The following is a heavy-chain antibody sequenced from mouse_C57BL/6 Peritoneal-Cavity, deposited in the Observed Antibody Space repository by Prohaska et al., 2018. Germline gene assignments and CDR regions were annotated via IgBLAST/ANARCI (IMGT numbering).Heavy chain of an antibody. CDR2: ITHSCGT. CDR1: GFPITSGYY. CDR3: AGDSNGYWYFDV. J-gene: IGHJ1*03. D-gene: IGHD1-1*02. V-gene: IGHV12-3*01. Sequence: QMQLQESGPGLVKSSQSLFLTCSITGFPITSGYYWIWIRQSPWKLLEWMGYITHSCGTFYNPSLQSPSSITRETSEIQCCLQLNSVTTEDTAMYCCAGDSNGYWYFDVWGTGTTVTVSS.